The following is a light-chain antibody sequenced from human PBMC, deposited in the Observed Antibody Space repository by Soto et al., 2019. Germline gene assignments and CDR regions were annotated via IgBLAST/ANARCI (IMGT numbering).Light chain of an antibody. CDR2: GAS. CDR1: QSISTY. CDR3: QHYSSYSVA. J-gene: IGKJ1*01. Sequence: DIQMTQSPSTLSASVGDRVTITCRASQSISTYLAWYQQKPGKATKLLIYGASSLDRGVHSMCSSSGSATESPLTINSVQPDDFAAYCCQHYSSYSVAFGQGTKLEIK. V-gene: IGKV1-5*01.